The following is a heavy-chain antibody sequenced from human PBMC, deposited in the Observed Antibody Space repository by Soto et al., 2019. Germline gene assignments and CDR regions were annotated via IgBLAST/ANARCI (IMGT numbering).Heavy chain of an antibody. J-gene: IGHJ4*02. Sequence: ASVKVSCKASGYTFTGYYMHWVRQAPGQGLEWMGWINPNSGGTNYAQKFQGWVTMTRDTSISTAYMELSRLRSDDTAVYYCARGDYCSSTSCYFGVVDYWGQGTLVTVSS. V-gene: IGHV1-2*04. D-gene: IGHD2-2*01. CDR3: ARGDYCSSTSCYFGVVDY. CDR2: INPNSGGT. CDR1: GYTFTGYY.